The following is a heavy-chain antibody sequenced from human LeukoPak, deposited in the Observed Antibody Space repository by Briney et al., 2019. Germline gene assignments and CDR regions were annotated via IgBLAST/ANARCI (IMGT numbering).Heavy chain of an antibody. CDR3: ARTLRDEYCSSTSCYDFDY. V-gene: IGHV3-74*01. Sequence: GGSLRLSCAASGFIFSSYWMHWVRQAPGKGLVWVSRINSDGSSTSYADFVKGRFTISRDNAKNALYLQMNSLRAEDTAVYYCARTLRDEYCSSTSCYDFDYWGQGTLVTVSS. CDR2: INSDGSST. CDR1: GFIFSSYW. J-gene: IGHJ4*02. D-gene: IGHD2-2*01.